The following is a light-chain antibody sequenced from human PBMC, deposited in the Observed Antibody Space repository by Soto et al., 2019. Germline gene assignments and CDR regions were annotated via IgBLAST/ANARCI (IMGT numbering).Light chain of an antibody. J-gene: IGLJ1*01. CDR3: TSYTSSSTHV. Sequence: QSALTQPASVSGSPGQSITITCTGTSSDIGGYDYVSWYQHHPGKAPKVIIYGVTNRPSGVSHRFSGSKSANTASLTISGLQDEDEADYYCTSYTSSSTHVFGTGTKLTVL. CDR2: GVT. V-gene: IGLV2-14*01. CDR1: SSDIGGYDY.